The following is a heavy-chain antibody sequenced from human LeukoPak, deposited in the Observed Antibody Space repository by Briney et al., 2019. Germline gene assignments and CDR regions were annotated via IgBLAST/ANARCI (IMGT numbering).Heavy chain of an antibody. CDR3: ARGNTYYYDTSGYAGAFDL. CDR2: ISSSSSTI. V-gene: IGHV3-48*01. CDR1: GFTFSSYS. D-gene: IGHD3-22*01. J-gene: IGHJ3*01. Sequence: PGGSLRLSCAASGFTFSSYSMNWVRQAPGKGLEWVSYISSSSSTIYYADSVKGRFTLSSDTSKTTMFLQMTRLRPDDTAVYYCARGNTYYYDTSGYAGAFDLWGHGTMVTVSS.